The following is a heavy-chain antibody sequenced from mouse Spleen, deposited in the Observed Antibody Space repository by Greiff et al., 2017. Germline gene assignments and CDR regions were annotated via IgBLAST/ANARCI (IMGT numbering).Heavy chain of an antibody. Sequence: VQLQQSGAELVMPGASVKLSCKASGYTFTSYWMHWVKQRPGQGLEWIGEIDPSDSYTNYNQKFKGKATLTVDKSSSTAYMQLSSLTSEDSAVYYCARSLTTATGAYWGQGTLVTVSA. CDR2: IDPSDSYT. D-gene: IGHD1-2*01. CDR3: ARSLTTATGAY. CDR1: GYTFTSYW. V-gene: IGHV1-69*01. J-gene: IGHJ3*01.